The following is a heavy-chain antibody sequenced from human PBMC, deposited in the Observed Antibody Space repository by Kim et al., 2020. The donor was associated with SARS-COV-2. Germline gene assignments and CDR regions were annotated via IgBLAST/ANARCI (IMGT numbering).Heavy chain of an antibody. J-gene: IGHJ6*02. D-gene: IGHD1-26*01. V-gene: IGHV3-73*01. Sequence: GGSLRLSCAASGFTFSGSAVHWVRQASGKGLEWVGRIRSKANSYATAFAASVKGRFTISRDDSKNTAYLQMNSLKTEDTAVYYCTRRPPGVGAIDYYGMDVWGQGTTVTVSS. CDR2: IRSKANSYAT. CDR3: TRRPPGVGAIDYYGMDV. CDR1: GFTFSGSA.